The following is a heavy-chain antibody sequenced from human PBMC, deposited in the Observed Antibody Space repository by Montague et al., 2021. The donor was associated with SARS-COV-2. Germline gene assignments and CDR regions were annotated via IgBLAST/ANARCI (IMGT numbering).Heavy chain of an antibody. CDR2: IYHSRST. CDR3: ARGNSSGWYGYYYYGMDV. D-gene: IGHD6-19*01. CDR1: GGSISSSNW. Sequence: SETLSLTCAVSGGSISSSNWWSWVRQPPGKGLEWIGEIYHSRSTNYNPSLKSRVTISVDKSKNQFSLKLSSVTAAATAVYYCARGNSSGWYGYYYYGMDVWGQGTTVTVSS. J-gene: IGHJ6*02. V-gene: IGHV4-4*02.